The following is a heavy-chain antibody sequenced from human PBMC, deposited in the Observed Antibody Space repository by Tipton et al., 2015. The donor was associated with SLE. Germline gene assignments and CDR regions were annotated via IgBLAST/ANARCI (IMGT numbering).Heavy chain of an antibody. CDR1: GASISSHY. D-gene: IGHD6-19*01. J-gene: IGHJ3*02. Sequence: TLSLTCTVSGASISSHYWHWIRQTPGKGLEWIGYIYYSRHTNYNPSLESRVTLSIDTSKNQLSLKLTSVTAADTAVYYCARVNPGAGDAFDIWGQGTMDTVSS. V-gene: IGHV4-59*11. CDR3: ARVNPGAGDAFDI. CDR2: IYYSRHT.